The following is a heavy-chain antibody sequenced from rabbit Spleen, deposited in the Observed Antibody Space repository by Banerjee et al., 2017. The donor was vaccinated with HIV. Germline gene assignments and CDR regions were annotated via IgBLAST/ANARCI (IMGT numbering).Heavy chain of an antibody. Sequence: QEQLEESGGDLVKPEGSLTLTCTVSGFDISKYGVSWVRQAPGKGLEWIGYIEPIFGRTYTANWVNGRFTVSSHNAQNTLYLQLNSLTVADTSTYFCVRDLGYDDYSEKGYFNLWGPGTLVTVS. J-gene: IGHJ4*01. D-gene: IGHD2-1*01. CDR2: IEPIFGRT. CDR1: GFDISKYG. CDR3: VRDLGYDDYSEKGYFNL. V-gene: IGHV1S47*01.